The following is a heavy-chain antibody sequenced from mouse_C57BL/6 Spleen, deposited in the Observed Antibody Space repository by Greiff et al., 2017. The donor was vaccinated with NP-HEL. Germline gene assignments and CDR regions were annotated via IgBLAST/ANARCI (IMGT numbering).Heavy chain of an antibody. V-gene: IGHV6-6*01. J-gene: IGHJ3*01. CDR2: IRNKANNHAT. CDR3: TRDGYYEVLFAY. D-gene: IGHD2-3*01. CDR1: GFTFSDAW. Sequence: EVKLVESGGGLVQPGGSMKLSCAASGFTFSDAWMDWVRQSPEKGLEWVAEIRNKANNHATYYAESVKGRFTISRDDSKSSVYLQMNSLRAEDTGIYYCTRDGYYEVLFAYWGQGTLVTVSA.